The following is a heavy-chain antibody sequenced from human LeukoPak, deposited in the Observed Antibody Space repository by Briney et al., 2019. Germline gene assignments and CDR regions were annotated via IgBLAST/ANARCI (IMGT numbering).Heavy chain of an antibody. J-gene: IGHJ4*02. CDR2: LSGSGSTT. Sequence: GGSLTHSCAPCGVIFSSDGMSWVRQAPGKGLEWVSALSGSGSTTYYADSVKGRFTISRDNSKNTLFLEMSSLRVEDTAVYYCAKAGYPSSWPLDYWGQGTQVTVSS. CDR3: AKAGYPSSWPLDY. V-gene: IGHV3-23*01. CDR1: GVIFSSDG. D-gene: IGHD6-13*01.